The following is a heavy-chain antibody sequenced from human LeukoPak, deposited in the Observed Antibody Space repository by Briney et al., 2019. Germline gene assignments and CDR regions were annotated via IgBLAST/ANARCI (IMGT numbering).Heavy chain of an antibody. Sequence: ASVKFSCKASGYTFTSYDINWVRQATGQGLEWMGWMNPNSGNTGYAQKFQGRVTITRNTSISTAYMELSSLRSEDTAVYYCARRRAAAGTQHFDYWGQGTLVTVSS. CDR2: MNPNSGNT. CDR3: ARRRAAAGTQHFDY. J-gene: IGHJ4*02. D-gene: IGHD6-13*01. CDR1: GYTFTSYD. V-gene: IGHV1-8*03.